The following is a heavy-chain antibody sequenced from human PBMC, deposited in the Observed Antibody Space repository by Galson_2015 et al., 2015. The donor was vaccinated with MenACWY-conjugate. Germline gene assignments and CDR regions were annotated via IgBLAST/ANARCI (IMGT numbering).Heavy chain of an antibody. Sequence: SLRLSCAASGFIFNTYWMHWVRQAPGKGLLWVSRINPGGSSTTYADSVKDRFTISRGNAKNTLYLQMNSPRPEDTAVFYCAKTRGASFYFDSWGQGTLVTVSS. V-gene: IGHV3-74*01. CDR3: AKTRGASFYFDS. CDR1: GFIFNTYW. CDR2: INPGGSST. D-gene: IGHD1-26*01. J-gene: IGHJ4*02.